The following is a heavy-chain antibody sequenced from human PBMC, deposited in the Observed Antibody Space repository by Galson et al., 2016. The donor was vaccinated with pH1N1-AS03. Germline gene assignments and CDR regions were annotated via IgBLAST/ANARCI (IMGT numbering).Heavy chain of an antibody. CDR3: AKASAAAGTRTFDY. D-gene: IGHD6-13*01. CDR1: GFNFSSYA. J-gene: IGHJ4*02. CDR2: ISNSGGTT. V-gene: IGHV3-23*01. Sequence: SLRLSCAASGFNFSSYAMNWVRQAPGKGLEWASAISNSGGTTYYADSVKGRFTISRDNSKNTLHLQMNSLRAEDTAVYYCAKASAAAGTRTFDYWGQGTLVTVSS.